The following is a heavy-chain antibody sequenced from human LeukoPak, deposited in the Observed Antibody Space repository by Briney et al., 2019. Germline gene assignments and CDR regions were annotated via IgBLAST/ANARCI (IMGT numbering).Heavy chain of an antibody. CDR1: GGSISSSNYY. J-gene: IGHJ4*02. CDR3: ARHEAQDFDY. Sequence: SETLSLTCTVSGGSISSSNYYWGWIRQPPGKGLEWIGSIYYSGTTYYSSSLKSRVIISVDTSKNQFSLKLSFVTATDTAVYYCARHEAQDFDYWGQGTLVTVSS. V-gene: IGHV4-39*01. CDR2: IYYSGTT.